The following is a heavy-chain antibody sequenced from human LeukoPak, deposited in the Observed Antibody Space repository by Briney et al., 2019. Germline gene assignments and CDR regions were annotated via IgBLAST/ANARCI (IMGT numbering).Heavy chain of an antibody. J-gene: IGHJ4*02. Sequence: GGSLRLSCAASGFTFSSYSMNWVRQAPGKGLEWVSSISSSSSYIYYADSVKGRFTISRDNAKNSLYLQMNSLRAEDTAVYYCARAHHPRGIVYFDYWGQGTLVTVSS. CDR3: ARAHHPRGIVYFDY. D-gene: IGHD3-16*01. CDR2: ISSSSSYI. CDR1: GFTFSSYS. V-gene: IGHV3-21*01.